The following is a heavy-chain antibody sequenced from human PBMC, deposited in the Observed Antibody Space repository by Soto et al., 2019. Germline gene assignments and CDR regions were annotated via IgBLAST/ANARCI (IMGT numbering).Heavy chain of an antibody. Sequence: KSSETLSLTCAVYGGSFSGYYWSWIRQPPGKGPEWIGEINHSGSTNYNPSLKSRVTISVDTSKNQFSLKLSSVTAADTAVYYCARGPSYDFWSGYYTEYYYYYGMDVWGQGTTVTVSS. J-gene: IGHJ6*02. CDR2: INHSGST. CDR3: ARGPSYDFWSGYYTEYYYYYGMDV. V-gene: IGHV4-34*01. CDR1: GGSFSGYY. D-gene: IGHD3-3*01.